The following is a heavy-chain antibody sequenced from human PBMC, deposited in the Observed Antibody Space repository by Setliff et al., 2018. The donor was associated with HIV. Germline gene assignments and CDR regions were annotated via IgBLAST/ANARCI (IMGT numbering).Heavy chain of an antibody. J-gene: IGHJ4*02. V-gene: IGHV1-8*02. CDR1: GYTFINHA. D-gene: IGHD3-3*01. Sequence: ASVKVSCKASGYTFINHAMHWVRQAPGQGLEWMGWMITKSGNTGYAQKFQGRVTMTRDTSIATAYMELSSLRSDDTAVYFCARGAGWSAPSDCWGQGTLVTVSS. CDR2: MITKSGNT. CDR3: ARGAGWSAPSDC.